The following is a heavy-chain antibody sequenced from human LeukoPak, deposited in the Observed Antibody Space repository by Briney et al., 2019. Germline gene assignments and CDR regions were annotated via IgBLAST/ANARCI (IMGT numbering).Heavy chain of an antibody. V-gene: IGHV1-2*02. Sequence: ASVKVSCKASGFTFSGYYMHWVRQAPGQGLEWMAWVSPNSGGTNYVQKFQGRVTVTRDTSISTDYMEISGLTSDDTALYYCAREPSGSGGYDYWGQGTLVTVSS. CDR1: GFTFSGYY. CDR3: AREPSGSGGYDY. D-gene: IGHD3-10*01. J-gene: IGHJ4*02. CDR2: VSPNSGGT.